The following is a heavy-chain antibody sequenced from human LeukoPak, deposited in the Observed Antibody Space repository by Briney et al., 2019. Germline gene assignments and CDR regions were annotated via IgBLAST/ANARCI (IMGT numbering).Heavy chain of an antibody. D-gene: IGHD2-2*03. CDR3: ARGWIDGLDY. Sequence: PSETLSLTCTVAAGSSSSYYWIWIRQPAGKELEWIGRVYTTGSTNYNASLKSRVTMSVDTSKNQFSLKLSSVTAADTAVYYCARGWIDGLDYWGQGALVTVSS. V-gene: IGHV4-4*07. J-gene: IGHJ4*02. CDR2: VYTTGST. CDR1: AGSSSSYY.